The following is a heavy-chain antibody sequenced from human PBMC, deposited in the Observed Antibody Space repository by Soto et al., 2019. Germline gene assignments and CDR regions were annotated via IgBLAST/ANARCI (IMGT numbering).Heavy chain of an antibody. CDR1: GGSISSSSYY. V-gene: IGHV4-39*01. J-gene: IGHJ4*02. D-gene: IGHD3-9*01. Sequence: QLQLQESGPGLVKPSETLSLTCTVSGGSISSSSYYWGWIRQPPGKGLEWIGNIYYSGNTYYNPSLKSRVTISIDTSKNQFSLKLNSVTAADTALYYCARGYDILTGPFDYWGKGTLVTVSS. CDR2: IYYSGNT. CDR3: ARGYDILTGPFDY.